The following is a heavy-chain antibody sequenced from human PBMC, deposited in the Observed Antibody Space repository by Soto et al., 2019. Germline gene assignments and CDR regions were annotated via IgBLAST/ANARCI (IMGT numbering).Heavy chain of an antibody. Sequence: TVSGGSISSGDYYWSWIRQPPGKGLEWIGYIYYSGSTYYNPSLKSRVTISVDKSKNQFSLKLSSVTAADTAVYYCARIWTIFGVVAGMDVWGQGTTVTVSS. CDR3: ARIWTIFGVVAGMDV. J-gene: IGHJ6*02. V-gene: IGHV4-30-4*01. CDR1: GGSISSGDYY. CDR2: IYYSGST. D-gene: IGHD3-3*01.